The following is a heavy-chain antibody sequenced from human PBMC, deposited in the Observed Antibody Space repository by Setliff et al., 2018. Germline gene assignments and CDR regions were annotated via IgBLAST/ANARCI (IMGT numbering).Heavy chain of an antibody. CDR1: GGSFSGYY. CDR2: IYYSGST. Sequence: SETLSLTCAVYGGSFSGYYWGWIRQPPGKGLEWIGSIYYSGSTSYNPSLKSRVTMSVDTSKNQFSLKLSSVTAADTAVYYCARDYYDSSGYYYKVHYYYFDYWGQGTLVTVSS. D-gene: IGHD3-22*01. CDR3: ARDYYDSSGYYYKVHYYYFDY. J-gene: IGHJ4*02. V-gene: IGHV4-34*01.